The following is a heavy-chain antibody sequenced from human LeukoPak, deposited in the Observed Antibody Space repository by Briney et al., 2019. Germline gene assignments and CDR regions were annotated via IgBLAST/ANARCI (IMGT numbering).Heavy chain of an antibody. D-gene: IGHD3-3*01. J-gene: IGHJ3*02. CDR3: TRHADTYDPHAFDI. V-gene: IGHV3-73*01. CDR2: IRSKANSYAT. CDR1: GFTFSGSA. Sequence: PGGSLRLSCAASGFTFSGSAMHWVRQASGKGLEWVGRIRSKANSYATEYAASVKGRFTISRDDSKNTAYLQMNSLRTEDTAVYYCTRHADTYDPHAFDIWGQGTMVTVSS.